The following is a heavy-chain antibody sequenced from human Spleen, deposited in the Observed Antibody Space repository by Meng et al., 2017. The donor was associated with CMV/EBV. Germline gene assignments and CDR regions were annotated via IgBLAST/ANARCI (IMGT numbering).Heavy chain of an antibody. D-gene: IGHD1-26*01. CDR1: GASISSYY. J-gene: IGHJ4*02. V-gene: IGHV4-4*07. Sequence: VHLPESGPGLVKPSAPLSLPSTVSGASISSYYWSWIRQPAGKGLEWIGRIYTSGSTNYTPSLKSRVTMSVDTSKNQFSLKLSSVTAADTAVYYRASGSPGAHDYWGQGTLVTVSS. CDR2: IYTSGST. CDR3: ASGSPGAHDY.